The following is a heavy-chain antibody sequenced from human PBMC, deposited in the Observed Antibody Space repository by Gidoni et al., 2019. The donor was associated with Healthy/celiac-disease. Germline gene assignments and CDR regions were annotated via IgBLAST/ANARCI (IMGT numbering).Heavy chain of an antibody. Sequence: EVQLVESGGGLVQPGGSLRLSCAASGFTFSSYWMSWVRQAPGKGLEWVANIKQDGSEKYYVDSVKGRFTIPRDNAKNSLYLQMNSLRAEDTAVYYCARGGGYYQNYFDYWGQGTLVTVSS. J-gene: IGHJ4*02. CDR2: IKQDGSEK. CDR3: ARGGGYYQNYFDY. V-gene: IGHV3-7*04. CDR1: GFTFSSYW. D-gene: IGHD1-26*01.